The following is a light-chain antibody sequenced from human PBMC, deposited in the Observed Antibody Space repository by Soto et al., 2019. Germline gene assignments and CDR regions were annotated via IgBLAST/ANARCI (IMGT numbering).Light chain of an antibody. CDR2: SGN. CDR1: SSNVGSYT. J-gene: IGLJ2*01. Sequence: QSVLTQPPSASGTPGQRVTISCSGSSSNVGSYTVYWYQQLPGTAPKVLIYSGNRRPSGVPARFSGSKSGTSASLAISGLQSEDEADYYCAALDDSMNGVVFGGGTKLTVL. CDR3: AALDDSMNGVV. V-gene: IGLV1-44*01.